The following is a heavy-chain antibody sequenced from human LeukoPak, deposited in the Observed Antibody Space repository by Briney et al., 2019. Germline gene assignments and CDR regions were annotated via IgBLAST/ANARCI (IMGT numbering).Heavy chain of an antibody. J-gene: IGHJ4*02. CDR1: GFTFSSYA. Sequence: GGSLRLSCAASGFTFSSYAMSWVSQAPGKGLEWVSAISGSGGSTYYADSVKGRFTISRDNSKNTLYLQMNSLRAEDTAVYYCTAGVATGSYFDYWGQGTLVTVSS. V-gene: IGHV3-23*01. D-gene: IGHD3-3*01. CDR3: TAGVATGSYFDY. CDR2: ISGSGGST.